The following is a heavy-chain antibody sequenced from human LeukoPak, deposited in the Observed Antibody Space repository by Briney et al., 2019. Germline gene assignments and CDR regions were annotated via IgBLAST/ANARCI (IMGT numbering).Heavy chain of an antibody. V-gene: IGHV3-21*01. CDR1: GFTFSSYA. Sequence: GGSLRLSCAASGFTFSSYAMSWLRLAPWKGLEWVSSISPDSNYKYYVDSVKGRFTISRDNAKSSLYLQMNSLRAEDTAVYYCVRGGYRGFDYEYWGQGTLVTVSS. CDR3: VRGGYRGFDYEY. D-gene: IGHD5-12*01. J-gene: IGHJ4*02. CDR2: ISPDSNYK.